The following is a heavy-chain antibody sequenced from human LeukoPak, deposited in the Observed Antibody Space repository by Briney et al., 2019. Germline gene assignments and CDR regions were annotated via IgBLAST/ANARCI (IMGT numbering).Heavy chain of an antibody. CDR3: ARSYDSSDEADY. CDR2: IYYSGST. Sequence: PSETLSLTCTVSGGSISSYYWSWIRQPPGKGLEWIGYIYYSGSTNYNPSLKSRVTISVDTSKNQFSLKLSSVTAADTAVHYCARSYDSSDEADYWGQGTLVTVSS. J-gene: IGHJ4*02. V-gene: IGHV4-59*08. CDR1: GGSISSYY. D-gene: IGHD3-22*01.